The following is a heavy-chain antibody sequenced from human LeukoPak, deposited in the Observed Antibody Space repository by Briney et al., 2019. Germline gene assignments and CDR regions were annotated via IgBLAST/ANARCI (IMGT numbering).Heavy chain of an antibody. CDR1: GYTFTSYD. CDR3: ARALYRQHIVVVNAKNYWYFDL. D-gene: IGHD2-21*01. CDR2: MNPNSGNT. V-gene: IGHV1-8*01. Sequence: ASVKVSCKASGYTFTSYDINWVRQATGQGLEWMGWMNPNSGNTDYAQKFQGRVTMTRNTSISTAYMELSSLRSEDTAVYYCARALYRQHIVVVNAKNYWYFDLWGRGTLVTVSS. J-gene: IGHJ2*01.